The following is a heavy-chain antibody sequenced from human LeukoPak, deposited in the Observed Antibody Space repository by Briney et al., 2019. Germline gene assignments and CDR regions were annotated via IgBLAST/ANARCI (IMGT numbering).Heavy chain of an antibody. D-gene: IGHD2-2*01. CDR3: ARTVPAAYGVYYFDY. CDR1: GGSIDGSSYY. V-gene: IGHV4-30-4*08. CDR2: IYYSGST. J-gene: IGHJ4*02. Sequence: SETLSLTCTVSGGSIDGSSYYWGWIRQPPGKGLEWIGYIYYSGSTYYNPSLKSRVTISVDTSKNQFSLKLSSVTAADTAVYYCARTVPAAYGVYYFDYWGQGTLVTVSS.